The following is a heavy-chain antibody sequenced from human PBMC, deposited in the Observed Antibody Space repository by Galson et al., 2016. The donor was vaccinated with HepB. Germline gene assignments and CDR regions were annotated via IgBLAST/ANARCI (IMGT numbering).Heavy chain of an antibody. J-gene: IGHJ6*02. CDR3: ARDRSLVCSGGSCHAWGMDV. CDR2: IWYDGSNK. Sequence: SLRLSCAASGFTFSSYGMHWVRQAPGKGLEWVAVIWYDGSNKYYADSVKGRFTISRDSSKDTLYLQMNSLRAEDTAVYNCARDRSLVCSGGSCHAWGMDVWGQGTTVTVSS. V-gene: IGHV3-33*01. CDR1: GFTFSSYG. D-gene: IGHD2-15*01.